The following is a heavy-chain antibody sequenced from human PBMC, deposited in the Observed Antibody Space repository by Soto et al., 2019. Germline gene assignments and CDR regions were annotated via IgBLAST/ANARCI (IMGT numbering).Heavy chain of an antibody. CDR3: ARGAAHQPGYYYYYGMDV. V-gene: IGHV3-30*03. CDR2: ISYDGSNK. Sequence: GGSLRLSCAASGFTFSSYGMHWVRQAPGKGLEWVAVISYDGSNKYYADSVKGRFTISRDNSKNTLYLQMNSLRAEDTAVYYCARGAAHQPGYYYYYGMDVWGQGTTVTVSS. CDR1: GFTFSSYG. J-gene: IGHJ6*02. D-gene: IGHD6-13*01.